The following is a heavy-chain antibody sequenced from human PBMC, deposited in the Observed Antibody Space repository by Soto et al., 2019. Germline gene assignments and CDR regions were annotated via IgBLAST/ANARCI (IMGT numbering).Heavy chain of an antibody. D-gene: IGHD3-3*01. CDR1: GGSISSGDYY. CDR3: ASGPYYDFWSGYPLGYFDL. CDR2: IYYSGSS. V-gene: IGHV4-30-4*01. J-gene: IGHJ2*01. Sequence: SETLSLTCTVSGGSISSGDYYWSWIRQPPGKGLEWIGYIYYSGSSYYNPSLKGRVTISVDTSKNQFSLKLSSVTAADTAVYYCASGPYYDFWSGYPLGYFDLWGRGTLVTVSS.